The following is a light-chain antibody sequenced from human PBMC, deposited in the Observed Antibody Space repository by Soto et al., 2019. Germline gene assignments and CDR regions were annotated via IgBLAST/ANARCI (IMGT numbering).Light chain of an antibody. Sequence: SYELTQPPSVSVAPGKTARITCEGNDIGDKGVHWHQQKPGQAPVLVIYYDSDRPSGIPERFSGSNSGNTATLTISRVEAGDEADYYCQVWDASSDHVVFGGGTKLTVL. CDR2: YDS. V-gene: IGLV3-21*04. J-gene: IGLJ2*01. CDR1: DIGDKG. CDR3: QVWDASSDHVV.